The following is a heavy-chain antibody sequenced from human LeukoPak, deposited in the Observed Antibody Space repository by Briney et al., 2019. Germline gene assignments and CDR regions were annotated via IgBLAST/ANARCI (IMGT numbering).Heavy chain of an antibody. D-gene: IGHD6-13*01. J-gene: IGHJ4*02. CDR2: MYYSGST. CDR1: GGSISSTTYY. Sequence: SETLSLTCTVSGGSISSTTYYWDWIRQPPGKGLEWIGSMYYSGSTYYNPSLKSRVTMSVDTSKNQFSLRLSSVTAADTAVYYCARHARAWGNSGYDGGFDSWGQGTLATVSS. V-gene: IGHV4-39*01. CDR3: ARHARAWGNSGYDGGFDS.